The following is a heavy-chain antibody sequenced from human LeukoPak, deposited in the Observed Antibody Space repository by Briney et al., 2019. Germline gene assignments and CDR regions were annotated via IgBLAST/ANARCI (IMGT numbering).Heavy chain of an antibody. CDR3: ARAGGSTVTTLNYYYYYYYYMDV. J-gene: IGHJ6*03. D-gene: IGHD4-17*01. Sequence: TSETLSLTCTVSGGSITSSPYYWSWIRQPPGKGLEWIGEINHSGSTNYNPSLKGRVTISVDTSKNQFSLKLSSVTAADTAVYYCARAGGSTVTTLNYYYYYYYYMDVWGKGTTVTVSS. CDR1: GGSITSSPYY. V-gene: IGHV4-39*07. CDR2: INHSGST.